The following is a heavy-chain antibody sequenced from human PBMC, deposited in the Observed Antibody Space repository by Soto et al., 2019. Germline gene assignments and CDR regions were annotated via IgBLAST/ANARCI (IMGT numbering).Heavy chain of an antibody. Sequence: PGGSLRLSCAASGFTFSSYAMSWVRQAPGKGLEWVSAISGSGGSTYYADSVKGRFTISRDNSKNTLYLQMNSLRTEDTAVYYCANGFVFGADGNNFDYWGQGTLVTVSS. CDR1: GFTFSSYA. CDR3: ANGFVFGADGNNFDY. D-gene: IGHD3-10*01. CDR2: ISGSGGST. V-gene: IGHV3-23*01. J-gene: IGHJ4*02.